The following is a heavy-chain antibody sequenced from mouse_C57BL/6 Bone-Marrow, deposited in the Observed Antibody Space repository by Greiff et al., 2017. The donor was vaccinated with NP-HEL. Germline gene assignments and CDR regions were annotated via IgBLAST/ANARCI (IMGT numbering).Heavy chain of an antibody. V-gene: IGHV1-76*01. J-gene: IGHJ4*01. D-gene: IGHD2-3*01. Sequence: VQLQESGAELVRPGASVKLSCKASGYTFTDYYINWVKQRPGQGLEWIARIYPGSGNTYYNEKFKGKATLTAEKSSSTAYMQLSSLTSEDSAVYCCARSFYDNLYAMDYWGQGTSVTVSS. CDR2: IYPGSGNT. CDR1: GYTFTDYY. CDR3: ARSFYDNLYAMDY.